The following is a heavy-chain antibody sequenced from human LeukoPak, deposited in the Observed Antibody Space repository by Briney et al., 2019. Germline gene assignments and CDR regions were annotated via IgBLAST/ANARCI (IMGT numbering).Heavy chain of an antibody. CDR3: AREPKYQPSWDPFDY. CDR2: ISYDGSNK. J-gene: IGHJ4*02. V-gene: IGHV3-30-3*01. Sequence: PGGSLRLSCAASGFTFSSYAMHWVRQAPGKGLEWVAVISYDGSNKYYADSVKGRFTISRDNSKNTLYLQMNSLRAEDTAVYYCAREPKYQPSWDPFDYWGQGTLVTVSS. D-gene: IGHD2-2*01. CDR1: GFTFSSYA.